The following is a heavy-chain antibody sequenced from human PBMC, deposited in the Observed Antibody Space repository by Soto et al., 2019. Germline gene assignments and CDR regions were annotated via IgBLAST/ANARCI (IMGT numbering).Heavy chain of an antibody. CDR2: IKSKTDGGTT. CDR1: GFAFSTHA. Sequence: PGGSQRLSCAASGFAFSTHAMNWVRQAPGKGLEWVGRIKSKTDGGTTDYAAPVKGRFTISRDDSKNTLYLQMNSLKTEDTAVYYCTTDPVTMIVVVPSSGWGQGTLVTVSS. D-gene: IGHD3-22*01. V-gene: IGHV3-15*07. CDR3: TTDPVTMIVVVPSSG. J-gene: IGHJ4*02.